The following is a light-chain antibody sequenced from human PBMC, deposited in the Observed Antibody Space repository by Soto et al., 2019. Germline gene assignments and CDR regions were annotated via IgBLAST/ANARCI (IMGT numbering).Light chain of an antibody. Sequence: QLTQSPSSLSASVGDRVIITCRASQSVSRSLNWYQQKPGQPPKLLLYAASTLHSGVPSRFSGSGSGTEFTLTISSLQPEDFATYYCQQNAITPPWTFSQGTKVDIK. CDR3: QQNAITPPWT. V-gene: IGKV1-39*01. CDR2: AAS. CDR1: QSVSRS. J-gene: IGKJ1*01.